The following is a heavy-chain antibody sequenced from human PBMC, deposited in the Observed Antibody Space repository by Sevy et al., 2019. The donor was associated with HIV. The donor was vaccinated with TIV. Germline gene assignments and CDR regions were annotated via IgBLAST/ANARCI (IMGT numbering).Heavy chain of an antibody. Sequence: SGPTLVKPTQTLTLTCTFSGFSLSTSGVGVGWIRQPPGKALVWLALIYWDDDKRYSPSLKSRLTSTKDTSKNQVVLTMTNMDPVYTATYYCAHVMAAAGVFDYWGQGTLVTVSS. CDR2: IYWDDDK. D-gene: IGHD6-13*01. V-gene: IGHV2-5*02. CDR3: AHVMAAAGVFDY. J-gene: IGHJ4*02. CDR1: GFSLSTSGVG.